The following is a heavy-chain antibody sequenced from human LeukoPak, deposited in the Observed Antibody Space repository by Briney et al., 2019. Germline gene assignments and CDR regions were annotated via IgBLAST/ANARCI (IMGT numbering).Heavy chain of an antibody. Sequence: SETLSLTCTVSGGSISSSSYYWGWIRQPPGKGLEWIGSIYYSGSTYYNPSLKSRVTISVDTSKNQFSLKLSSVTAADTAVYYCARHITDYDILTGYYPNWFDPWGQGTLVTVSA. J-gene: IGHJ5*02. D-gene: IGHD3-9*01. V-gene: IGHV4-39*01. CDR2: IYYSGST. CDR1: GGSISSSSYY. CDR3: ARHITDYDILTGYYPNWFDP.